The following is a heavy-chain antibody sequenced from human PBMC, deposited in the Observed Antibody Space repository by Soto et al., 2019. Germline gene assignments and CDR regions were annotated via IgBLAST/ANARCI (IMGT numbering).Heavy chain of an antibody. J-gene: IGHJ6*02. CDR1: GFTFSTYW. Sequence: GGSLRLSCAASGFTFSTYWMSWVRQAPGKGLEWVANIKTDESEKYYVDSVRGRFTTSRDNARSFFYLQMNSLTGEDTAVYYCTRDGYPFALDVWGLGTSVTVSS. D-gene: IGHD5-12*01. CDR2: IKTDESEK. CDR3: TRDGYPFALDV. V-gene: IGHV3-7*03.